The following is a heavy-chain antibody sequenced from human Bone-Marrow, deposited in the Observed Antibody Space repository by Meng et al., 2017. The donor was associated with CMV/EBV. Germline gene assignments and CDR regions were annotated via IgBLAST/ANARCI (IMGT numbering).Heavy chain of an antibody. V-gene: IGHV4-61*01. D-gene: IGHD3-10*01. Sequence: SETLSLTCTVSGGSVSSGSYYWSWIRQPPGKGLEWIGYIYYSGSTNYNPSLKSRVTISVDTSKNQFSLKLSSVTAADTAVYYCARELSWFGEFGLDVWGQGTTVTVSS. CDR2: IYYSGST. CDR3: ARELSWFGEFGLDV. J-gene: IGHJ6*02. CDR1: GGSVSSGSYY.